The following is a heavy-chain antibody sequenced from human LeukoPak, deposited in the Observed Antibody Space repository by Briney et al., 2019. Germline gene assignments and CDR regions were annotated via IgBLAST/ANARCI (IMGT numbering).Heavy chain of an antibody. V-gene: IGHV3-21*01. CDR2: ISSSSSYI. CDR3: ARDSSAAMVY. CDR1: GFPFSSYS. J-gene: IGHJ4*02. Sequence: GGSLRLSCAASGFPFSSYSMNWVRQAPGRGLEWVASISSSSSYIYYADSVKGRFTISRDNAKNSLYLQMNSLRAEDTAVYYCARDSSAAMVYWGQGTLVTVSS. D-gene: IGHD5-18*01.